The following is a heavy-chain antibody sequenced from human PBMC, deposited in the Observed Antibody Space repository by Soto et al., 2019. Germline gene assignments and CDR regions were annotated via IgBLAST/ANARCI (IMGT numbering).Heavy chain of an antibody. J-gene: IGHJ4*02. D-gene: IGHD4-17*01. CDR2: IIGSSGDT. V-gene: IGHV3-23*01. CDR3: EKDKWPDGAWDIDY. CDR1: GFVFSTYT. Sequence: EVQLLESGGRLVQPGGSLRLSCVASGFVFSTYTMTWVRQAPGEGLEWVSSIIGSSGDTSYADSVRGRFTISRDNSQNTLFLQMNGLRADDTAVYFCEKDKWPDGAWDIDYWGLGTLVTVSS.